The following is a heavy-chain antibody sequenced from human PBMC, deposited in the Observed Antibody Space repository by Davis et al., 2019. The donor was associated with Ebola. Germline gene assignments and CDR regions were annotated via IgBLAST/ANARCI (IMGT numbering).Heavy chain of an antibody. Sequence: PGGSLRLSCAASGFNFSSYSMDWVRQAPGRGLEWVSYISSSSTTKYYADSVKGRFTISRDNAKNSLYLQMNSLRDEDTAVYYCARDLLEPLYYYYGMDVWGQGTTVTVSS. V-gene: IGHV3-48*02. D-gene: IGHD1-1*01. CDR1: GFNFSSYS. CDR3: ARDLLEPLYYYYGMDV. J-gene: IGHJ6*02. CDR2: ISSSSTTK.